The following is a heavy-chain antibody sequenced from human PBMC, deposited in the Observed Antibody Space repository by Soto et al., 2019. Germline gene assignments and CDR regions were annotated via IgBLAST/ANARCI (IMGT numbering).Heavy chain of an antibody. Sequence: SETLYLTCAVYGGSFSGYYWRWIRQPPGKGLDWIVESNHSGMTNYNPSLKSRVTISVDTSKNQFSLKLSSVTAADTAVYYCARASRLRLDYSAQGPFVNVSS. J-gene: IGHJ4*02. D-gene: IGHD2-21*01. CDR3: ARASRLRLDY. CDR1: GGSFSGYY. CDR2: SNHSGMT. V-gene: IGHV4-34*01.